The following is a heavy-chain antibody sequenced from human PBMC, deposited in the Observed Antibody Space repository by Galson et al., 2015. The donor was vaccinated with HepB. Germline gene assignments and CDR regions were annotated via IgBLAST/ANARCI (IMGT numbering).Heavy chain of an antibody. J-gene: IGHJ4*02. V-gene: IGHV1-69*13. CDR3: AGEGTGAPTNPLDF. D-gene: IGHD1/OR15-1a*01. Sequence: SVKVSCKASGDTFSTYTLSWLRQSPGRGLEWMGGITPIFGSAKYAREYQGRLTITADESTSTAYMQLSSLRSEDTAVYFCAGEGTGAPTNPLDFWGQGTQVTVSS. CDR1: GDTFSTYT. CDR2: ITPIFGSA.